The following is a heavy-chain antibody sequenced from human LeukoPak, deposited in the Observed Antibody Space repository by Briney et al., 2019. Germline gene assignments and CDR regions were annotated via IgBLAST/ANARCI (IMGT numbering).Heavy chain of an antibody. V-gene: IGHV3-48*01. D-gene: IGHD2-2*01. CDR1: GFTFSSYS. CDR2: ISSSSSTI. Sequence: GGSLRPSCAASGFTFSSYSMNWVRQAAGKGLEWVSYISSSSSTIYYADSVKGRFTISRDNAKNSLYLQMNSLRAEDTAVYYCARDYEYQLLKDLYYYYMDVWGKGTTVTVSS. CDR3: ARDYEYQLLKDLYYYYMDV. J-gene: IGHJ6*03.